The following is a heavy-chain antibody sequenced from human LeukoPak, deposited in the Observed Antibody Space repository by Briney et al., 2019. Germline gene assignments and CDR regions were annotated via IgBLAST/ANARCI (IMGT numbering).Heavy chain of an antibody. V-gene: IGHV4-34*01. Sequence: SETLSLTCAVYGGSFSGYYWSWIRQPPGKGLEWIGEINHSGSTNYNPSLKSRVTISVDTSKNQFSLKLSSVTAADTAVYYCARGLIVATTKDYFDYWGQGTLVTVSS. CDR1: GGSFSGYY. J-gene: IGHJ4*02. CDR3: ARGLIVATTKDYFDY. CDR2: INHSGST. D-gene: IGHD5-12*01.